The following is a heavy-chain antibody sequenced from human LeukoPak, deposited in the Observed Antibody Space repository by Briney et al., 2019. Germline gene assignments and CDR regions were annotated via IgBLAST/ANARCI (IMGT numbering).Heavy chain of an antibody. J-gene: IGHJ4*02. V-gene: IGHV4-34*01. CDR3: ASYRRPYYYDSSDYYYPY. D-gene: IGHD3-22*01. CDR2: INHSGST. Sequence: SETLSLTCAVYGGSFSGYYWSWIRQPPGKGLEWIGEINHSGSTNYNPSLKSRVTISVDTSKNQFSLKLSSVTAADTAVYYCASYRRPYYYDSSDYYYPYWGQGTLVTVSS. CDR1: GGSFSGYY.